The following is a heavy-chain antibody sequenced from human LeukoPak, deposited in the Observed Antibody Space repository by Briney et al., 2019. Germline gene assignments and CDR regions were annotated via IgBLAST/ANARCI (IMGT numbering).Heavy chain of an antibody. Sequence: GGSLRLSCAASGFTFSSYAMSWVCQAPGKGLEWVSAISGSGGSTYYADSVKGRFTISRDNSKNTLYLQMNSLRAEDTAVYYCAKAAQTSYDFWSGYYTTPQYYFDYWGQGTLVTVSS. J-gene: IGHJ4*02. V-gene: IGHV3-23*01. D-gene: IGHD3-3*01. CDR2: ISGSGGST. CDR3: AKAAQTSYDFWSGYYTTPQYYFDY. CDR1: GFTFSSYA.